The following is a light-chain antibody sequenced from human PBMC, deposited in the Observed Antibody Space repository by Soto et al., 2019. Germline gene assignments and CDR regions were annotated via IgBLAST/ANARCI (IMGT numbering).Light chain of an antibody. Sequence: EIVLTQSPGTLSLSPGERATLSCRASQSVSSSYLAWYQQKPGQAPRLLIYGASSRATGIPDRFSGSGSGTDFNLTISRLEPEDFAVYYCQQWGTFGQGTKVEIQ. CDR1: QSVSSSY. V-gene: IGKV3-20*01. CDR2: GAS. CDR3: QQWGT. J-gene: IGKJ1*01.